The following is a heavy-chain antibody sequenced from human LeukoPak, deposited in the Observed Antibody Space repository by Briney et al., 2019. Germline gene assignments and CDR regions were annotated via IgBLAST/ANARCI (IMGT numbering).Heavy chain of an antibody. Sequence: GESLKISCKGSGYSFTSYWIGWVRQMPGKGLEWMGIIYPGDSETRYSPSFQGQVTISADKSISTAYLQWSSLKASDTAMYYCARQLGGLADTPTQSRPGYYGMDVWGQGTTVTVSS. D-gene: IGHD5-18*01. CDR2: IYPGDSET. J-gene: IGHJ6*02. V-gene: IGHV5-51*01. CDR1: GYSFTSYW. CDR3: ARQLGGLADTPTQSRPGYYGMDV.